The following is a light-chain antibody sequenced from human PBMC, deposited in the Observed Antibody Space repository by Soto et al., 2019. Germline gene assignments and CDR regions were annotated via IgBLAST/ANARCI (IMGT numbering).Light chain of an antibody. J-gene: IGLJ2*01. CDR3: ISYAGSSNFVV. CDR1: SSYVGSYNY. CDR2: EVT. Sequence: QSALTQPPSSSGSPGQSVTISCTGTSSYVGSYNYVSWIRQLPGTAPKLMIYEVTKLPSGVPDRFAGSKSGNTASLTVSGLQAEDEADYFCISYAGSSNFVVFGGGTKLNVL. V-gene: IGLV2-8*01.